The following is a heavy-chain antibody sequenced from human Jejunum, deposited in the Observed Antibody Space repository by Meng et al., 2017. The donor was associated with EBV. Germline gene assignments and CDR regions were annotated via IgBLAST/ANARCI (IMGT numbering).Heavy chain of an antibody. Sequence: CSALVKPPGTRSLTSVSSGAPTTTTPNCGSWVRQSPGKGMECIGEIYHSGATNYNPSLKSRVTMSLDKSKNQFSLKLNSVTAADTAVYYCAGDRRAYCGSDCNPLDYWGQGTLVTVSS. J-gene: IGHJ4*02. CDR3: AGDRRAYCGSDCNPLDY. CDR1: GAPTTTTPNC. D-gene: IGHD2-21*02. V-gene: IGHV4-4*03. CDR2: IYHSGAT.